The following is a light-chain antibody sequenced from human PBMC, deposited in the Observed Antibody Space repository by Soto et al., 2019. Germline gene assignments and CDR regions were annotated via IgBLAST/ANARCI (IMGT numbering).Light chain of an antibody. V-gene: IGKV3-11*01. J-gene: IGKJ2*01. CDR3: QQRSKWPDT. Sequence: IVLTQSPATLSLSPGERATLSCRASQSVNSYLVWYQQKPGQAPRLLISDASNRATGIPARFSGSGSGTDFTLTISSLEPEDCAVYYCQQRSKWPDTFGQGTKVEIK. CDR2: DAS. CDR1: QSVNSY.